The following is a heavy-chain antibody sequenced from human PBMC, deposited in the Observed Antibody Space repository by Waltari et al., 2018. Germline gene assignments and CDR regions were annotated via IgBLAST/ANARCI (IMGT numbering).Heavy chain of an antibody. CDR3: AKDLEVTVVVPAAPMDV. V-gene: IGHV3-30*02. J-gene: IGHJ6*02. CDR1: GFTFSSYG. Sequence: QVQLVESGGGVVQPGGSLRLSCAASGFTFSSYGMHWVRQAPGKGLEWVAFIRYDGSNKYYAYSVTGRVTISRDKSKKTLFLKMNSLRAEDTAVYYCAKDLEVTVVVPAAPMDVWGQGTTVTVSS. D-gene: IGHD2-2*01. CDR2: IRYDGSNK.